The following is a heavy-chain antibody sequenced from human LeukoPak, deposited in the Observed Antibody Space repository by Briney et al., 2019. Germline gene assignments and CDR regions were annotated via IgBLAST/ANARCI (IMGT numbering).Heavy chain of an antibody. CDR2: INPSGGST. J-gene: IGHJ4*02. CDR1: GYTFTSYY. Sequence: ASVNVSCKASGYTFTSYYMHWVRQAPGQGLEWMGIINPSGGSTSYAQKFQGRVTMTRDTSTSTVYMELSSLRSEDTAVYYCAREVEYYYDSSGYFGYWGQGTLVTVSS. CDR3: AREVEYYYDSSGYFGY. V-gene: IGHV1-46*01. D-gene: IGHD3-22*01.